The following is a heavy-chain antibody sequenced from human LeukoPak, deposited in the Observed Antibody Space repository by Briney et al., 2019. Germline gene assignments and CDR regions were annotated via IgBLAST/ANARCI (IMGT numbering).Heavy chain of an antibody. CDR2: IWYDGSNK. CDR3: ARDQDAYSSGWYYFDY. V-gene: IGHV3-33*01. Sequence: GESLRLSCAASGFTFSSYGMHWVRQAPGKGLEWVAVIWYDGSNKYYADSVKGRFTISRDNSKNTLYLQMNSLRAEDTAVYYCARDQDAYSSGWYYFDYWGQGTLVTVSS. CDR1: GFTFSSYG. D-gene: IGHD6-19*01. J-gene: IGHJ4*02.